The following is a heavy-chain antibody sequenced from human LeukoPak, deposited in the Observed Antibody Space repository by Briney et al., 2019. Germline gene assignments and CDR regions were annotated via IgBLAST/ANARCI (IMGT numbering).Heavy chain of an antibody. CDR2: IYTSGST. CDR3: ARYGVGATQASTGRHYYYHYYMDV. Sequence: SETLSLTCTVSGGSISSGSYYWSWIRQPAGKGLEWIGRIYTSGSTNYNPSLKSRVTISVDTSKNQFSLKLSSVTAADTAVYYCARYGVGATQASTGRHYYYHYYMDVWGKGTTVTVSS. J-gene: IGHJ6*03. CDR1: GGSISSGSYY. V-gene: IGHV4-61*02. D-gene: IGHD1-26*01.